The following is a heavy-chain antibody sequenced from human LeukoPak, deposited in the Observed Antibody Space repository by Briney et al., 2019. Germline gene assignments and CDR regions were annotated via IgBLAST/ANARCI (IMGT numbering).Heavy chain of an antibody. J-gene: IGHJ4*02. CDR1: GYTFTSYA. Sequence: ASVKVSYKASGYTFTSYAMHWVRQAPGQRLEWMGWINAGNGNTKYSQKFQGRVTITRDTSASTAYMELSSLRSEDTAVYYCARALINIAVAGTGRHFDYWGQGTLVTVSS. CDR3: ARALINIAVAGTGRHFDY. V-gene: IGHV1-3*01. D-gene: IGHD6-19*01. CDR2: INAGNGNT.